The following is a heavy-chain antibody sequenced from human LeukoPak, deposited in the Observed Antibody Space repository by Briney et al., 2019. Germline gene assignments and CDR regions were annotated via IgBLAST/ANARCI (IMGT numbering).Heavy chain of an antibody. J-gene: IGHJ4*02. CDR1: GFTFRSYW. CDR2: TNTDGSTT. D-gene: IGHD1-26*01. V-gene: IGHV3-74*01. CDR3: VRDLGAGAH. Sequence: PGGSLRLSCAASGFTFRSYWMHWVRQAPGKGLVWVSRTNTDGSTTTYADSVKGRFTISIDNAKNTLYLQMNSLRAEDTAVYYCVRDLGAGAHWGQGTLVTVSS.